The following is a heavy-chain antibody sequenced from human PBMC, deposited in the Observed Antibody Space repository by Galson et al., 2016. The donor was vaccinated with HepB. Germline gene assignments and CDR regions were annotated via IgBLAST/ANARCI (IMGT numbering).Heavy chain of an antibody. CDR3: AKAQSSGWYDFDY. Sequence: LRLSCAASGFTFSSYAINWVRQATGKGLEWVSVISGSGGNTYYADSVKGRFIISRDNSKNTLYLQMNSLRAEETAVYYCAKAQSSGWYDFDYWGQGTLVTVAS. CDR1: GFTFSSYA. D-gene: IGHD6-19*01. CDR2: ISGSGGNT. J-gene: IGHJ4*02. V-gene: IGHV3-23*01.